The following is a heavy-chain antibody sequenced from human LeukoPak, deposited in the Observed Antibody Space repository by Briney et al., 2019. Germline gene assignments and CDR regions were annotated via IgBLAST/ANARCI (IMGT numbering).Heavy chain of an antibody. CDR3: AGRDGYNTYYYYGMDV. V-gene: IGHV4-34*01. Sequence: PSETLSHTCAVYGGSFSGYYWSWIRQPPGKRLEWIGEINHSGSTNYNPSLKSRVTISVDTSKNQFSLKLSSVTAADTAVYYCAGRDGYNTYYYYGMDVWGQGTTVTVSS. J-gene: IGHJ6*02. CDR1: GGSFSGYY. CDR2: INHSGST. D-gene: IGHD5-24*01.